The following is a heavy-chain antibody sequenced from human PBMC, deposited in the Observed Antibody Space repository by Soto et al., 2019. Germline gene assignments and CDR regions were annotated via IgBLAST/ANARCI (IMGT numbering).Heavy chain of an antibody. V-gene: IGHV1-2*02. J-gene: IGHJ4*02. CDR1: GYTLTDNY. Sequence: QVQLVQSGAEVKRPGASVQVSCKASGYTLTDNYMHWVREAPGQGLEWMGWINPNGGTNYAQKFQGRVTRTRDTSISTAYMELSGLRSGDTAVYHCARSLTRLTTWLDYWGQGTLVTVSS. D-gene: IGHD4-17*01. CDR3: ARSLTRLTTWLDY. CDR2: INPNGGT.